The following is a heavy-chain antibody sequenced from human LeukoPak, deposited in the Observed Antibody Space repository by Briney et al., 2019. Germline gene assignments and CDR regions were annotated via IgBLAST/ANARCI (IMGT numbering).Heavy chain of an antibody. V-gene: IGHV4-34*01. CDR1: GGSFSGYY. J-gene: IGHJ4*02. CDR2: INHSGST. D-gene: IGHD2-21*01. Sequence: SETLSLTCAVYGGSFSGYYWSWIRQPPGKGLEWIGEINHSGSTNYNPSLKSRVTISVDTSKNRFSLKLSSVTAADTAVYYCARRLQGGRPFDYWGQGTLVTVSS. CDR3: ARRLQGGRPFDY.